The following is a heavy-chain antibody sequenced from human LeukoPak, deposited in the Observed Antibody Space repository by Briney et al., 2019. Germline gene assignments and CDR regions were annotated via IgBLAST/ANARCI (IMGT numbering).Heavy chain of an antibody. CDR3: ARWGHTVVTFDY. J-gene: IGHJ4*02. D-gene: IGHD4-23*01. V-gene: IGHV4-38-2*02. Sequence: SETLSLTCTVSGYSISSGYYWGWIRQPPGKGLEWIGSIYHSGSTYYNPSLKSRVTISVDTSKNQFSLKLSSVTAADTAVYYCARWGHTVVTFDYWGQGTLVTVSS. CDR1: GYSISSGYY. CDR2: IYHSGST.